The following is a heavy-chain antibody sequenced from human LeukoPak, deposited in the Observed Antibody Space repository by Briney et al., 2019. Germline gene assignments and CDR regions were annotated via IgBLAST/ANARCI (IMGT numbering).Heavy chain of an antibody. V-gene: IGHV3-23*01. CDR1: GFTFSSYA. D-gene: IGHD6-13*01. Sequence: GGSLRLTCAASGFTFSSYAMSWVRQAPGMGLEWVSAISGSGGSTYYADSVKGRFTISRDNSKNTLYLQMNSLRAEDTAVYYCARAIAETDYWGQGTLVTVSS. J-gene: IGHJ4*02. CDR3: ARAIAETDY. CDR2: ISGSGGST.